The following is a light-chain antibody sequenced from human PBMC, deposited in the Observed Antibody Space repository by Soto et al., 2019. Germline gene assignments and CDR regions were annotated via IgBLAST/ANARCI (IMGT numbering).Light chain of an antibody. Sequence: EIVLTQSPGTLSLSPGDRATLSCRASQTVTSDYLAWYQQRRGQAPRLLIYGSASRAAGIPDRFSGSGSGTDFTLTISSLEPEDFAVYYCQQRSNWPITFGQGTRLEIK. V-gene: IGKV3D-20*02. CDR3: QQRSNWPIT. CDR2: GSA. CDR1: QTVTSDY. J-gene: IGKJ5*01.